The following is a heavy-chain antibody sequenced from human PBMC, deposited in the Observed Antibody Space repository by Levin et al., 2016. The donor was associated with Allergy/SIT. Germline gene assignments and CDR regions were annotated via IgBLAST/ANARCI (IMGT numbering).Heavy chain of an antibody. CDR2: IYYSGST. Sequence: WIRQPPGKGLEWIGSIYYSGSTYYNPSLKSRVTISVDTSKNQFSLKLSSVTAADTAVYYCASPKITGGVNWGQGTLVTVSS. D-gene: IGHD1-20*01. CDR3: ASPKITGGVN. V-gene: IGHV4-39*01. J-gene: IGHJ4*02.